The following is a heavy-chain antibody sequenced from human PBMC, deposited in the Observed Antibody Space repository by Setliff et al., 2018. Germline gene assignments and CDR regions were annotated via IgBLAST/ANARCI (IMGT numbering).Heavy chain of an antibody. V-gene: IGHV3-21*04. J-gene: IGHJ4*02. Sequence: SGESLRLSCAASGFAFASHNMLWVRQAPGKGLEWVAAISSANNYLVYADSVKGRFTISRDNAKNSVYLQMNSLRAEDTAIYYCATTRVWIPVLDSCGQGTLVTVSS. CDR2: ISSANNYL. D-gene: IGHD5-18*01. CDR1: GFAFASHN. CDR3: ATTRVWIPVLDS.